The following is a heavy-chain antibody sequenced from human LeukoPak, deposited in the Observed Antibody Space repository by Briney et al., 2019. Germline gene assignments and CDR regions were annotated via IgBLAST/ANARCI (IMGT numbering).Heavy chain of an antibody. CDR2: IYDSGRT. J-gene: IGHJ4*02. Sequence: PSETLSLTCTVSGGSISSYYWSWIRQPPGKGLEWIGYIYDSGRTNYNPSLKSRVTISVDTSKNQFSLKLSSVTAADTAVYYCARHPPQGYSSGLYHFDYWGQGTLVTVSS. V-gene: IGHV4-59*08. CDR1: GGSISSYY. D-gene: IGHD6-19*01. CDR3: ARHPPQGYSSGLYHFDY.